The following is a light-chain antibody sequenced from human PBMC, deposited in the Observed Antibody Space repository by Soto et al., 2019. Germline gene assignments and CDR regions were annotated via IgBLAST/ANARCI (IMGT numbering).Light chain of an antibody. CDR2: AIN. J-gene: IGLJ1*01. V-gene: IGLV2-8*01. CDR3: GSNAGNDNFV. CDR1: RSDIGGSDF. Sequence: QSVLTQPPSACGAPGRSVTISCTGLRSDIGGSDFVSWYQQHPGEVPKLLIFAINKRPSAVPGGFSGSKSGNTASLTVSGLQAEDEADHYSGSNAGNDNFVFGTGTKVTV.